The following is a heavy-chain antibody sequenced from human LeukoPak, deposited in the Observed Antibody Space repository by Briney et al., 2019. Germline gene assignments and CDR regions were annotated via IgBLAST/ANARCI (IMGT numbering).Heavy chain of an antibody. CDR2: IYYSGST. V-gene: IGHV4-59*01. J-gene: IGHJ3*02. CDR3: ARDREFSGSYPDAFDI. CDR1: GGSISSYY. Sequence: SETLSLTCTVSGGSISSYYWSWIRQPPGKGLEWIGYIYYSGSTNYNPSLKSRVAMSVDTSKNQFSLKLRSVTAADTAVYYCARDREFSGSYPDAFDIWGQGRTVTVSS. D-gene: IGHD1-26*01.